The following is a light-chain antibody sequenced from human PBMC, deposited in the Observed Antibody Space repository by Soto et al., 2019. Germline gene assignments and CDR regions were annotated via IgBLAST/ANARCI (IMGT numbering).Light chain of an antibody. Sequence: EIVLTQSPPTLSLSPREAAPLSCRATRSVSSYLAWYQQKPGQAPRLLIYDASSRPTDIPARFSGSGSGTDFTLTISSLEPEDFALYYCQQRSNWPITFGQGTRLEIK. J-gene: IGKJ5*01. CDR1: RSVSSY. CDR2: DAS. CDR3: QQRSNWPIT. V-gene: IGKV3-11*01.